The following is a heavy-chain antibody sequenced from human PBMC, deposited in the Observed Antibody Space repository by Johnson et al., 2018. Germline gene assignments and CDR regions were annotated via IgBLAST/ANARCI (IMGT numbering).Heavy chain of an antibody. CDR1: GFTFSSYG. J-gene: IGHJ3*02. CDR3: AKDHYYDSSEGDAFDI. D-gene: IGHD3-22*01. CDR2: ISYDGSNK. V-gene: IGHV3-30*18. Sequence: LVQSGGGVVQPGRSLRLSCAASGFTFSSYGMHWVRQAPGKGLEWVAVISYDGSNKYYADSVKGRFTISRDNSKNTLYLQMNSLRAEDTAVYYCAKDHYYDSSEGDAFDIWGPGTMVTVSS.